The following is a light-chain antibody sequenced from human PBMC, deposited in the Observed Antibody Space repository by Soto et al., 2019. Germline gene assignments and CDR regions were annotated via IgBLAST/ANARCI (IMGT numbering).Light chain of an antibody. Sequence: EIVITQSPATLSVSPGETATLSCRASQSVSSSLAWYQQQPGQAPRLLIYDASNRATGIPARFSGSGSGTDFTLTISRLEPEDFAVYYCQQYGSSPETFGQGTKVDIK. CDR1: QSVSSS. V-gene: IGKV3-20*01. CDR2: DAS. J-gene: IGKJ1*01. CDR3: QQYGSSPET.